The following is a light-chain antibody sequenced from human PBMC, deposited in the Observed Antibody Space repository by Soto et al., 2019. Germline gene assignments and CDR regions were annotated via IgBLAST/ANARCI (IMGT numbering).Light chain of an antibody. V-gene: IGKV3-20*01. CDR2: GAS. Sequence: EVMLTQSPGTLSLSPGERATLSCRASQSIFSNYLACYQQKSGQAPRLLMYGASNRATGIPNRFSGSGSATDFTLTISRLEPEGFAVYYCQQNGTSPRTFGQGTKVEFK. J-gene: IGKJ1*01. CDR3: QQNGTSPRT. CDR1: QSIFSNY.